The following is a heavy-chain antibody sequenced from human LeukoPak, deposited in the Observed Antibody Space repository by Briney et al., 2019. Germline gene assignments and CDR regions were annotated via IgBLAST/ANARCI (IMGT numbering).Heavy chain of an antibody. V-gene: IGHV3-48*03. CDR1: GFTLGSSE. J-gene: IGHJ4*02. CDR3: ARHDTGDAFDY. CDR2: ISNGGSTI. Sequence: PGGSLRLSCAASGFTLGSSEMNWVRQAPGKGLEWISYISNGGSTIYYADSVKGRFTISRDNAKNSLSLQMNSLRAEDTAVYYCARHDTGDAFDYWGQGALVTVSS. D-gene: IGHD2-21*01.